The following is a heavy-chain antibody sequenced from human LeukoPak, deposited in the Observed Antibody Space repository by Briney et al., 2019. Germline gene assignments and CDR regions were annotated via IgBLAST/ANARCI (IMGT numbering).Heavy chain of an antibody. CDR1: GYTFTSYG. J-gene: IGHJ6*03. V-gene: IGHV1-18*01. D-gene: IGHD6-19*01. Sequence: ASVKVSCKASGYTFTSYGISWVRRAPGQGLEWMGWISAYNGNTNYAQKLQGRVTMTTDTSTSTAYMELRSLRSDDTAVYYCARDLQRIAVAGTVFYYYYYMDVWGKGTTVTVSS. CDR3: ARDLQRIAVAGTVFYYYYYMDV. CDR2: ISAYNGNT.